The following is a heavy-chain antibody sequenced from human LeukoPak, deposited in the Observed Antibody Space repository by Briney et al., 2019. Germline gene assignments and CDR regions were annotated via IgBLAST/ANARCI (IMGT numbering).Heavy chain of an antibody. CDR1: GFTFDDYA. Sequence: GRSLRLSCAASGFTFDDYAMHWVRQAPGKGLEWVSGISWNSGSIGYADSVKGRFTISRDNAKNSLYLQMNSLRVEDTALYYCARGAGYSYGYTLFDYWGQGTLVTVSS. J-gene: IGHJ4*02. V-gene: IGHV3-9*01. CDR3: ARGAGYSYGYTLFDY. D-gene: IGHD5-18*01. CDR2: ISWNSGSI.